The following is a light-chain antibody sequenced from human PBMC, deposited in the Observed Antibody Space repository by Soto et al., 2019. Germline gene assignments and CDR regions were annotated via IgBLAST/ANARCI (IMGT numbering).Light chain of an antibody. J-gene: IGLJ1*01. CDR1: SSDVGGYNY. CDR3: CSYAGSLYV. Sequence: SVLTQPPSVSGSPGPSVTISCTGTSSDVGGYNYVSWYQQHPGKAPKLMIYDVSKRPSGVPDRFSGSKSGNTASLTISGLQAEDEADYYCCSYAGSLYVFGTGTKLTVL. CDR2: DVS. V-gene: IGLV2-11*01.